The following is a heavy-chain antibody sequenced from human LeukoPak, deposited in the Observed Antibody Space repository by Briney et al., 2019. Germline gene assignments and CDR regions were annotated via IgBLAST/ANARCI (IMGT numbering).Heavy chain of an antibody. J-gene: IGHJ5*02. CDR3: ARDRPVVRAGWFDP. CDR2: IIPIFGTA. D-gene: IGHD3-22*01. Sequence: SVKVSCKASGGTFSSYAISWVRQAPGQGLEWMGGIIPIFGTANYAQKFQGRVTITADESTSTAYMELSSLRSDDTAVYYCARDRPVVRAGWFDPWGQGTLVTVSS. V-gene: IGHV1-69*13. CDR1: GGTFSSYA.